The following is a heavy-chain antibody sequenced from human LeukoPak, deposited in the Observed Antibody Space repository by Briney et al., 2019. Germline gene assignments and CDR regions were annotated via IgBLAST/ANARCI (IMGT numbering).Heavy chain of an antibody. J-gene: IGHJ4*02. Sequence: GGSLRLSCAASGFTFSSYWVSWVRQAPGKGLEWVANIKQDGSEKYYVDSEKGRFTISRDNAKNSLYLQMNSLRAEDTAIYYCVRAGRVATEDWGQGTLVTVSS. CDR2: IKQDGSEK. V-gene: IGHV3-7*01. D-gene: IGHD6-13*01. CDR1: GFTFSSYW. CDR3: VRAGRVATED.